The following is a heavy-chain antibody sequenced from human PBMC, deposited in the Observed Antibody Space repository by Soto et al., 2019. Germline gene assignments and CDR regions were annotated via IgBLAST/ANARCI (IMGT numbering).Heavy chain of an antibody. CDR3: ARQYCSGTGCYVGFGNY. J-gene: IGHJ4*02. Sequence: GESLKISCKGSGYIFVSYWIGWVRQMPGKGLEWMGIIYPGDSETRYSPSFQGQVTISADKSLTTAYLHWSSLKASDTAMYFCARQYCSGTGCYVGFGNYWGQGTLVTVSS. D-gene: IGHD2-2*01. CDR2: IYPGDSET. V-gene: IGHV5-51*01. CDR1: GYIFVSYW.